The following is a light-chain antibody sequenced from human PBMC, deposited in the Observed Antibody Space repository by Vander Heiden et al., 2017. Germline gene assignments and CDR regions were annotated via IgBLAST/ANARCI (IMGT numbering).Light chain of an antibody. CDR2: DAS. CDR1: QSISSY. CDR3: QQRSSWPRT. J-gene: IGKJ2*01. Sequence: EIVLTQSPATLSLPPGERATLSCRASQSISSYLAWYQQKPGQVPRLLIYDASNRAAGIPARFSGFGSGTDFTLAISSLEPDDFALYYCQQRSSWPRTFGQGTKLEIK. V-gene: IGKV3-11*01.